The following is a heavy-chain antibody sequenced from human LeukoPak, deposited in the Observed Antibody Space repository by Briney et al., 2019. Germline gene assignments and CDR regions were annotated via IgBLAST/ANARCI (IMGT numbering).Heavy chain of an antibody. CDR1: EFTFRTYW. V-gene: IGHV3-74*01. D-gene: IGHD3-3*01. CDR3: ARDGGYDFWSGYYQDY. CDR2: INSDESST. J-gene: IGHJ4*02. Sequence: GGSLRLSCEASEFTFRTYWMHWVRQAPGKGLVWVSRINSDESSTNYADSVKGRFTISRDNAKNTLYLQMNSLRAEDTAVYYCARDGGYDFWSGYYQDYWGQGTLVTVSS.